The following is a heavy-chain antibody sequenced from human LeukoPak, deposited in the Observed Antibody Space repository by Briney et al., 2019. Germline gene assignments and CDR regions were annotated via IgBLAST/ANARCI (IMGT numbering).Heavy chain of an antibody. CDR1: GFTFSRYW. CDR3: ARDPGDSSGFMPQDY. V-gene: IGHV3-7*03. CDR2: IKQDGSEK. Sequence: GGSLRLSCAASGFTFSRYWMSWVRQVPRKGLEWVANIKQDGSEKYYVDSVKGRFTISRDNAKNSLYLQMNSLRAEDTAVYYCARDPGDSSGFMPQDYWGQGTLVTVSS. J-gene: IGHJ4*02. D-gene: IGHD3-22*01.